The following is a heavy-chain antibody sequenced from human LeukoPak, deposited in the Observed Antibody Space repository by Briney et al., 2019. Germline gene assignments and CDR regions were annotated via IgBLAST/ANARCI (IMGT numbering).Heavy chain of an antibody. D-gene: IGHD5-18*01. CDR1: GFTFSSYS. CDR3: ARGNTAVVFNSFDF. J-gene: IGHJ4*02. V-gene: IGHV3-21*01. CDR2: IGSTGAYI. Sequence: PGGSLRLSCAASGFTFSSYSMTWVRQAPGKGLEWLSSIGSTGAYIFYADSVKGRFTISRDNAKNSLYLQMNSLRAEDTAVYYCARGNTAVVFNSFDFWGQGTLVTVSS.